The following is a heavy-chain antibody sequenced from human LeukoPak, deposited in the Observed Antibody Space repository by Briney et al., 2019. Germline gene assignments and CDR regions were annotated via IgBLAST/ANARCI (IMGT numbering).Heavy chain of an antibody. V-gene: IGHV4-59*01. D-gene: IGHD3-10*01. CDR2: IYYSGST. CDR3: ARGQVYGSGSYYFDY. Sequence: PSETLSLTCTVSGGSISSYYWSWIRQPPGKGLKWIGYIYYSGSTNYNPSLKSRVTISVDTSKNQFSLKLSSVTAADTAVYYCARGQVYGSGSYYFDYWGQGTLVTVSS. CDR1: GGSISSYY. J-gene: IGHJ4*02.